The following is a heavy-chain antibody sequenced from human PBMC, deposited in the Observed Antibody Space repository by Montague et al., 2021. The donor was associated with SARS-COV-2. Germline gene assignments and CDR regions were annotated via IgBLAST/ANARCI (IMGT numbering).Heavy chain of an antibody. CDR1: GFSLSTSGMC. J-gene: IGHJ4*02. CDR2: IDWDDDK. CDR3: ARSYGTTVVTRAFDY. V-gene: IGHV2-70*01. D-gene: IGHD4-23*01. Sequence: PALMKPTQTLTLPCTFSGFSLSTSGMCVSWIRQPPGKALEWLTLIDWDDDKYYSTSLKTRLTISKDTSKNQVVLTMTNMDPVDTATYYCARSYGTTVVTRAFDYWGQGTLVTVSS.